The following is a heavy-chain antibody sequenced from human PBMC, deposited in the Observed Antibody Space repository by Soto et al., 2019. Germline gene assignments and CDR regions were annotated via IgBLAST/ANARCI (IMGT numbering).Heavy chain of an antibody. D-gene: IGHD3-10*01. CDR2: IYYSGST. V-gene: IGHV4-31*02. CDR3: ASFAPPYGSGICV. Sequence: QVQRQESGPGLLRPSQTLSLTWTVSGGCISSGGYYWSWIRQHPGKGLEWIGYIYYSGSTYYNPSLKSRVTISVDTSKNQFSLKLSSVTAAVTAVYYCASFAPPYGSGICVWGQGTLVTVSS. CDR1: GGCISSGGYY. J-gene: IGHJ4*02.